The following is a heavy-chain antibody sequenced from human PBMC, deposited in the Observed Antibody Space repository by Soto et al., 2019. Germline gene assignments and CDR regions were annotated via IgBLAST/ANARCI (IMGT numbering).Heavy chain of an antibody. D-gene: IGHD5-18*01. CDR1: GGSFSGYY. CDR2: INHSGST. CDR3: ARGVDTAMVRAAAGTGWQTYNWFDP. J-gene: IGHJ5*02. V-gene: IGHV4-34*01. Sequence: QVQLQQWGAGLLKPSETLSLTCAVYGGSFSGYYWSWIRQPPGKGLEWIGEINHSGSTNYNPSLRSRVPTSVDTSKNHFSLKLSSVTAADTAVYYCARGVDTAMVRAAAGTGWQTYNWFDPWGQGTLVTVSS.